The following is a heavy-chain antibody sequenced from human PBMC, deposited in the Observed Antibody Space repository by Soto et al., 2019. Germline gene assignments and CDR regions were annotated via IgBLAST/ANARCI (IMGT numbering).Heavy chain of an antibody. CDR3: ARGGALSTSWYWGDGLDS. CDR1: GYSFSSHA. J-gene: IGHJ4*02. V-gene: IGHV1-69*06. Sequence: QVQLEQSGSEVKKPGSSVKVSCKASGYSFSSHAITWVRQAPGQGLEWMGGIIPVFGTPSYAQKFQGRVTISADKSTNSSYLELRRMRSEDTAVYYCARGGALSTSWYWGDGLDSWGQGTQVTVSS. D-gene: IGHD6-13*01. CDR2: IIPVFGTP.